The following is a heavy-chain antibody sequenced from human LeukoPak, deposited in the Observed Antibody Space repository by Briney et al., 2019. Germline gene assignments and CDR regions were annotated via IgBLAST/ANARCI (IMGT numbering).Heavy chain of an antibody. V-gene: IGHV4-59*01. CDR1: GGSISSYY. Sequence: SETLSLTCTVSGGSISSYYWSWIRQPPGKGLEWIGYIYYSGSTNYNPSLKSRVTISVDTSKNQISLKLSSVTAADTAVYYCAKGAYCDILTGDDAFDIWGQGRMVTVSS. J-gene: IGHJ3*02. CDR3: AKGAYCDILTGDDAFDI. D-gene: IGHD3-9*01. CDR2: IYYSGST.